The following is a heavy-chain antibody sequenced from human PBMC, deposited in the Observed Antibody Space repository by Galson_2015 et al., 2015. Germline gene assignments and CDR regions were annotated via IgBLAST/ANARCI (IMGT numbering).Heavy chain of an antibody. CDR2: IANDGSDK. D-gene: IGHD3-10*01. CDR3: AAELWFGNYNALDI. J-gene: IGHJ3*02. Sequence: SLRLSCAASGFTFSTYWMGWVRQAPGKGLEWVATIANDGSDKYYADSVKGRFTISRDNAKNSLYLQMNSLRAEDTAVYYCAAELWFGNYNALDIWGQGTVVAVSP. V-gene: IGHV3-7*01. CDR1: GFTFSTYW.